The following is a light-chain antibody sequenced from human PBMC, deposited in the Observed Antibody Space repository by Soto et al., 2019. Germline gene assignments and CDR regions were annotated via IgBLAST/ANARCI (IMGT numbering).Light chain of an antibody. CDR3: QTWGTGIQV. CDR2: LNSDGSH. J-gene: IGLJ3*02. Sequence: QPVLTQSPSASASLGASVKLTCTLSSGHNNYAIAWPQQQPEKGPRYLMKLNSDGSHSKGDGIPDRLSGSSTGAERYLTLSDTQSEHQADYYCQTWGTGIQVFGGGTKLTVL. CDR1: SGHNNYA. V-gene: IGLV4-69*01.